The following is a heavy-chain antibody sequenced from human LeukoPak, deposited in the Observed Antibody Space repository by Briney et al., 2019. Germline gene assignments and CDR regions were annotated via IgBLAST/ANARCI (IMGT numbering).Heavy chain of an antibody. CDR3: AKLREAVAGTAIFDY. V-gene: IGHV3-23*01. CDR1: GFTFSNYA. J-gene: IGHJ4*02. CDR2: ISGSGGST. D-gene: IGHD6-19*01. Sequence: TGGSLRLSCAASGFTFSNYAMSWVRQAPGKGLEWVSAISGSGGSTYYADSVKGRFTISRDNSKNTLYLQMNSLRAEDTAVYYCAKLREAVAGTAIFDYWGQGTLVTVSS.